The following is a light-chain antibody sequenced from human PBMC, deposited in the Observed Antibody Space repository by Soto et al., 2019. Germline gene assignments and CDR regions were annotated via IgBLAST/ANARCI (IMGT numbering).Light chain of an antibody. CDR3: QQHGSWGIT. V-gene: IGKV3-20*01. Sequence: SQSPCTLSLSPGESATLSCRASQSVSSNSLAWHQQKPGQAPRLLMYAASSRAAGIPDRFSGSGSGTDFTLTISRLEPEDFAVYYCQQHGSWGITFGPGTKVAIK. J-gene: IGKJ3*01. CDR1: QSVSSNS. CDR2: AAS.